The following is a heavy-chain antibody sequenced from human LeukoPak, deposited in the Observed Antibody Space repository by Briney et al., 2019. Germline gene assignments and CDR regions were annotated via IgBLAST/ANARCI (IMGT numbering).Heavy chain of an antibody. J-gene: IGHJ3*02. CDR1: GFTFSSYS. D-gene: IGHD1-26*01. CDR3: ARWMVGAIPTGNHDAFDI. CDR2: IYSGGST. Sequence: PGGSLRLSCAASGFTFSSYSMNWVRQAPGKGLEWVSVIYSGGSTYYADSVKGRFTISRDNSKNTLYLQMNSLRAEDTAVYYCARWMVGAIPTGNHDAFDIWGQGTMVTVSS. V-gene: IGHV3-53*01.